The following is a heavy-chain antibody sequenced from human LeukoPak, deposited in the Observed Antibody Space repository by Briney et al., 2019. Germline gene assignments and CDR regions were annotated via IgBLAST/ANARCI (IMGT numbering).Heavy chain of an antibody. CDR1: GYTFTSYG. V-gene: IGHV1-18*01. Sequence: GASVKVSCKASGYTFTSYGISWVRQAPGQGLEWMGWISAYNGNTNYAQKLQSRVTMTTDTSTSTAYMELRSLRSDDTAVYYCARFGLGKHIEVAGIPFDIWGQGTMVTVSS. J-gene: IGHJ3*02. CDR2: ISAYNGNT. CDR3: ARFGLGKHIEVAGIPFDI. D-gene: IGHD6-19*01.